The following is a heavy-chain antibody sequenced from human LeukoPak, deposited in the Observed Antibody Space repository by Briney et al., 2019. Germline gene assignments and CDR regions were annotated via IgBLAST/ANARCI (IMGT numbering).Heavy chain of an antibody. J-gene: IGHJ4*02. CDR1: GFTFSSYE. D-gene: IGHD1-26*01. Sequence: GGSLRLSCAASGFTFSSYEMNWVRQAPGKGLEWVSAISGSGGSTYYADSVKGRFTISRDNSKNTLYLQMNSLRAEDTAVYYCAKGLVGATIGYFDYWGQGTLVTVSS. V-gene: IGHV3-23*01. CDR2: ISGSGGST. CDR3: AKGLVGATIGYFDY.